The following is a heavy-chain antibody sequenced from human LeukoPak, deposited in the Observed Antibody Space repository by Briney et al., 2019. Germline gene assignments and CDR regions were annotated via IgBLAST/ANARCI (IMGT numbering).Heavy chain of an antibody. Sequence: GGSLRLSCAASGFIFSNYGMNWVRQAPGKGLEWVSGISPSGDITYYADSVKGRFTISRDNSKNTVYLQMNSLRAEDTAVYYCAKSGLNRFDYWGQGTLVTVSS. CDR1: GFIFSNYG. V-gene: IGHV3-23*01. D-gene: IGHD2-15*01. J-gene: IGHJ4*02. CDR3: AKSGLNRFDY. CDR2: ISPSGDIT.